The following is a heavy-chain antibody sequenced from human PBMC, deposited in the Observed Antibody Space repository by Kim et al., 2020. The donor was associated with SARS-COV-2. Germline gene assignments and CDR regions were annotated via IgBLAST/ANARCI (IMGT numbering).Heavy chain of an antibody. CDR2: IDYSGDT. V-gene: IGHV4-39*01. D-gene: IGHD3-3*01. CDR1: GVSITSSNYH. Sequence: SETLSLTCSVSGVSITSSNYHWGWIRQPPGKGLEWIGTIDYSGDTDYNLSLKSRVTISQDTSKNQFYLNLRSVTAADTAVYYCARPLPNRGYYPDFDFWG. CDR3: ARPLPNRGYYPDFDF. J-gene: IGHJ4*01.